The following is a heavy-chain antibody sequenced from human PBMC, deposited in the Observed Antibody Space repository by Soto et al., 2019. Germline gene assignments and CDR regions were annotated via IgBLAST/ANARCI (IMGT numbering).Heavy chain of an antibody. CDR1: GFTFDNYA. D-gene: IGHD2-15*01. Sequence: EVQLLESGGGLVQPGGSLRLSCAASGFTFDNYAMTWVRQAPGKGLEWVAASSGTGGSTYHADSVKGRFTISRDNPKNMLYLEMNSLRAEDTAVYYCAKSGAGVGVEATAFDSWGQGTLVTVSS. J-gene: IGHJ4*02. CDR2: SSGTGGST. CDR3: AKSGAGVGVEATAFDS. V-gene: IGHV3-23*01.